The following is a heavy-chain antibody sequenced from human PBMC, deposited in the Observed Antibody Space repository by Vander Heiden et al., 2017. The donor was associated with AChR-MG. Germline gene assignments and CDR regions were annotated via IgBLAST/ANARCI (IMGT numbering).Heavy chain of an antibody. CDR3: AKDSMVRGVDYYYYGMDV. J-gene: IGHJ6*02. V-gene: IGHV3-30*18. CDR2: ISYDGSNK. D-gene: IGHD3-10*01. CDR1: GFTFSSYG. Sequence: QVQLVESGGGVVQPGRSLRLPCAASGFTFSSYGMPWVRQAPGKGLEWVAVISYDGSNKYYADSVKGRFTISRDNSKNTLYLQMNSLRAEDTAVYYCAKDSMVRGVDYYYYGMDVWGQGTTVTVSS.